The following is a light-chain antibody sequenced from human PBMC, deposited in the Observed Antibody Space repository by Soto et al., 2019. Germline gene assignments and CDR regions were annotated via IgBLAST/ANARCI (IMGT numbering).Light chain of an antibody. CDR2: EVS. CDR3: ATWDDSLSGVV. Sequence: QSALTQPASVSGSPEQSITISCTGTSSDVGGYKYVSWYQQLPGRAPKLIISEVSNRPSGVSDRFTGSKSGNTASLTISGLQTEDEGDYYCATWDDSLSGVVFGGGTKLTVL. CDR1: SSDVGGYKY. V-gene: IGLV2-14*01. J-gene: IGLJ2*01.